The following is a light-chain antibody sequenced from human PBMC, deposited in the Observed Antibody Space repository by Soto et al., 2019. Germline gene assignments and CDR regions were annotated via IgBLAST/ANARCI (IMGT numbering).Light chain of an antibody. J-gene: IGKJ3*01. V-gene: IGKV3-20*01. CDR3: QQYDSSSST. CDR1: QSVSNS. CDR2: GAS. Sequence: DILLTQSQCSLSSSAGERGTLXWRASQSVSNSLAWYQQKPGQAPRLLIYGASSRATGIPDRFSGRGSGTDFTLTISRLQPEDFAVYYCQQYDSSSSTFGHGTKVDIK.